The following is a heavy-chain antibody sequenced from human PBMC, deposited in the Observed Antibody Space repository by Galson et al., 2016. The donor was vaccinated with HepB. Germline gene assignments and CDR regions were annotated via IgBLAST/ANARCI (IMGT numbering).Heavy chain of an antibody. CDR2: ISMSSSFI. CDR1: GFTFSGFS. V-gene: IGHV3-21*01. CDR3: ARVSPGSSSSLVQMDPFDS. Sequence: SLRLSCAASGFTFSGFSMNWVRQAPGKGLEWVSSISMSSSFIYYANSVKGRFTISRDNAKNSLYLQMNSLRVDDTAVYYCARVSPGSSSSLVQMDPFDSWGQGTLVTVSS. J-gene: IGHJ4*02. D-gene: IGHD1-1*01.